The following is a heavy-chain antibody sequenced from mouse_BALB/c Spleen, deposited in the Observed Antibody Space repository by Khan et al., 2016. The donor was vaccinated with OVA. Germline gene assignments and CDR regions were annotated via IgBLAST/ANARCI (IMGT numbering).Heavy chain of an antibody. J-gene: IGHJ3*01. V-gene: IGHV5-9-3*01. D-gene: IGHD2-1*01. CDR1: GFTFSTFA. CDR3: ARSPYGNFAY. CDR2: NNSDGDYT. Sequence: EVELVESGGGLVKPGGSLKLSCAASGFTFSTFAMSWVRQTPEMRLEWVTTNNSDGDYTYYPDSVTGRFTVSRDNARNPLYLQMSCLRSEDTAMYYCARSPYGNFAYWGQGTLVTVSA.